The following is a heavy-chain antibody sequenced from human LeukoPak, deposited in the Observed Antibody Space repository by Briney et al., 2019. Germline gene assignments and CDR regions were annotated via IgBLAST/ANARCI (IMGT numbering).Heavy chain of an antibody. CDR2: INHSGST. V-gene: IGHV4-34*01. CDR3: ARHWYSSSWYLDY. J-gene: IGHJ4*02. D-gene: IGHD6-13*01. Sequence: SETLSLTCAVYGGSFSGYYWSWIRQPPGKGLEWIGEINHSGSTNYNPSLKSRVTISVDTSKNQFSLKLSSVTAADTAVYYCARHWYSSSWYLDYWGQGTLVTVSS. CDR1: GGSFSGYY.